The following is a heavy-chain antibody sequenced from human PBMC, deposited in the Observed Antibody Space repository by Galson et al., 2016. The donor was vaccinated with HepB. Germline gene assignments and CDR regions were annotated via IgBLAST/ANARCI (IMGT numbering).Heavy chain of an antibody. CDR2: MNSNSGNT. CDR1: GYTFTSYD. Sequence: SVKVSCKASGYTFTSYDINWVRQATGQGLEWMGWMNSNSGNTGYAQKFQGRVTMTRDTSFSTAYMELSSLRSEDTAIYFCARHANEGFDMWGQGTMVTVSS. CDR3: ARHANEGFDM. J-gene: IGHJ3*02. V-gene: IGHV1-8*01.